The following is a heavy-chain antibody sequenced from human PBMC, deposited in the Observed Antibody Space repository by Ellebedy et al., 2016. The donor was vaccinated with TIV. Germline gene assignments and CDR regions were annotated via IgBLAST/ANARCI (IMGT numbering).Heavy chain of an antibody. CDR1: GYTFTSYG. J-gene: IGHJ4*02. V-gene: IGHV1-18*04. Sequence: AASVKVSCKASGYTFTSYGISWVRQAPGQGLEWMGWISAYNGNTNYAQKLQGRVTMTTDTSTSTAYMELRSLRSDDTAVYFCARDILRLVLAYWGQGTLVTVSS. CDR3: ARDILRLVLAY. CDR2: ISAYNGNT. D-gene: IGHD6-19*01.